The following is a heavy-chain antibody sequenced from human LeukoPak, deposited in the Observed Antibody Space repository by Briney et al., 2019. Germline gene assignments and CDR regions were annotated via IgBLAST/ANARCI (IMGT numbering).Heavy chain of an antibody. CDR3: AKGFSLSEYYDSSGSDY. V-gene: IGHV1-2*02. D-gene: IGHD3-22*01. CDR1: GYTFTDYY. Sequence: ASVKVSCKASGYTFTDYYIHWVRQAPGQGLEWMGWINPNSGGTNSAQKFQGRVTMTRDTSISTAYVELSRLRSDDTAIYYCAKGFSLSEYYDSSGSDYWGQGTLVTVSS. CDR2: INPNSGGT. J-gene: IGHJ4*02.